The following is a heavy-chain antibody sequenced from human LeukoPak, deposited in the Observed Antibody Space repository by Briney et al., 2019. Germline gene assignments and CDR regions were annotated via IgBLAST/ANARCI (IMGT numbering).Heavy chain of an antibody. Sequence: SETLSLTCAVYGGSFSGYYWSWIRQPAGKGLEWIGRIYTSGSTNYNPSLKSRVTMSVDTSKNQFSLKLSSVTAADTAVYYCAREVAVAGTEEYYFDYWGQGTLVTVSS. CDR1: GGSFSGYY. CDR2: IYTSGST. D-gene: IGHD6-19*01. CDR3: AREVAVAGTEEYYFDY. V-gene: IGHV4-4*07. J-gene: IGHJ4*02.